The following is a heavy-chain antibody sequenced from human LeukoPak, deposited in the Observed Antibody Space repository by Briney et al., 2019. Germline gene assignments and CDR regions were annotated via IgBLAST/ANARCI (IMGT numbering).Heavy chain of an antibody. D-gene: IGHD1-14*01. Sequence: GASVKVSCKASGYTFTSYGISWVRQAPGQRLEWMGWINAGNGNTKYSQEFQGRVTITRDTSASTAYMELSSLRSEDMAVYYCARGNYRKAFDIWGQGTMVTVSS. CDR1: GYTFTSYG. CDR3: ARGNYRKAFDI. V-gene: IGHV1-3*03. CDR2: INAGNGNT. J-gene: IGHJ3*02.